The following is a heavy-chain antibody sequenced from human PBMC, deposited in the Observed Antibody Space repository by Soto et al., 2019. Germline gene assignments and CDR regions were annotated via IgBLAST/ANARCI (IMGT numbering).Heavy chain of an antibody. V-gene: IGHV4-34*01. CDR1: GGSFSGYY. D-gene: IGHD2-15*01. CDR3: ARSVGAHCSGGSCSQDY. Sequence: SETLSLTCAVYGGSFSGYYWSWIRQPPGKGLEWIGEINHSGSTNYNPSLKSRVTISVDTPKNQFSLKLSSVTAADTAVYYCARSVGAHCSGGSCSQDYWGQGTLVTVSS. J-gene: IGHJ4*02. CDR2: INHSGST.